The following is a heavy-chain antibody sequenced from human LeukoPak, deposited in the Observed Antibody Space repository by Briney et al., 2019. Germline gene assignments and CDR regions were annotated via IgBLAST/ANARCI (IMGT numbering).Heavy chain of an antibody. CDR2: ISGSSSGS. D-gene: IGHD2/OR15-2a*01. Sequence: GGSLRLSCAASGFAFSRYAMNWVRQGPGKGLEWVSSISGSSSGSYYTDSVKGRFTISRDNSNNTLYLQMNNLRVEDTAIYYCAKEPGAATTYYFDSWGQGTLVTVSS. CDR1: GFAFSRYA. J-gene: IGHJ4*02. V-gene: IGHV3-23*01. CDR3: AKEPGAATTYYFDS.